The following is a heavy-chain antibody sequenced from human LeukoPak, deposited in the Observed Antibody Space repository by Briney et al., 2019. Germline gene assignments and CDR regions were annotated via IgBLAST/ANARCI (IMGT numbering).Heavy chain of an antibody. CDR3: ARDRSSGSYYAFDI. D-gene: IGHD6-19*01. CDR2: VNVGNANT. J-gene: IGHJ3*02. V-gene: IGHV1-3*01. Sequence: ASVKVSCKASGYTFTTYAIHWVRQAPGQRLQWMGWVNVGNANTKYSKKLQGRATITRDTSAGTAYMELSSLRSEDTAVYYCARDRSSGSYYAFDIWGQGTMVTVSS. CDR1: GYTFTTYA.